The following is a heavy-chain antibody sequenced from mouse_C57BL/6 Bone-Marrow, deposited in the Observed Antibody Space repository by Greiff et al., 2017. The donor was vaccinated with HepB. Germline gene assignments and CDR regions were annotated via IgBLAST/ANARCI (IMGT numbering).Heavy chain of an antibody. V-gene: IGHV1-39*01. CDR1: GYSFTDYN. D-gene: IGHD2-3*01. CDR2: INPNYGTT. J-gene: IGHJ1*03. CDR3: ARMGWLPPYWYFDV. Sequence: LVESGPELVKPGASVKISCKASGYSFTDYNMNWVKQSNGKSLEWIGVINPNYGTTSYNQKFKGKATLTVDQSSSTAYMQLNSLTSEDSAVYYCARMGWLPPYWYFDVWGTGTTVTVSS.